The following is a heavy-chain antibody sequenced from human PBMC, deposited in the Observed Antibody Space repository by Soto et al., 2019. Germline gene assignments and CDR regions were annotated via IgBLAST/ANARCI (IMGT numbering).Heavy chain of an antibody. Sequence: SETLSLTCSVSGDSINSDNYYWGWIRQPPGKGLEWIGSIYYRGNTYYNPSLNTRVTISLDKSKSQFSLKLNSVTAADSAVYFCARLEGLATIPNSFDYWGQGTLVTVSS. J-gene: IGHJ4*02. D-gene: IGHD3-9*01. V-gene: IGHV4-39*01. CDR1: GDSINSDNYY. CDR3: ARLEGLATIPNSFDY. CDR2: IYYRGNT.